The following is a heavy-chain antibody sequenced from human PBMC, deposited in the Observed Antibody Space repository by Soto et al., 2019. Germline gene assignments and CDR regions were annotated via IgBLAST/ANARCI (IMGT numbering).Heavy chain of an antibody. CDR2: IWDEGNKK. D-gene: IGHD3-22*01. Sequence: GGSLRLSCAASGFTFSSNGMHWVRQAPGKGLEWVAVIWDEGNKKYYGDSVSGRFTISRDNSKNTLYLEMNSLRAEDTAVYYCVVDTSGLLDYWGQGTQVTVSS. CDR3: VVDTSGLLDY. CDR1: GFTFSSNG. J-gene: IGHJ4*02. V-gene: IGHV3-33*03.